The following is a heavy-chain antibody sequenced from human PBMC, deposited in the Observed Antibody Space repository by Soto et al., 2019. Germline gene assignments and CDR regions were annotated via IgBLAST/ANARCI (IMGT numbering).Heavy chain of an antibody. J-gene: IGHJ4*02. CDR1: GFTFSKYG. D-gene: IGHD3-22*01. Sequence: GGSLRLSCAACGFTFSKYGVHWVRQAPGQGLEWVALISYDGRNIDYADAVKGRFTISRDNSKNSVYLQMNSLRSEDTAVYYCATLDYEGAVHWGQGTRVTVS. CDR3: ATLDYEGAVH. CDR2: ISYDGRNI. V-gene: IGHV3-30*03.